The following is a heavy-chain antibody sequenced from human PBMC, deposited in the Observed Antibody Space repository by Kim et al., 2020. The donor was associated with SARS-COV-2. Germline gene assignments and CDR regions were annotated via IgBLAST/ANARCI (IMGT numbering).Heavy chain of an antibody. J-gene: IGHJ4*02. D-gene: IGHD6-19*01. CDR3: ARRGHGSGWGDLDS. CDR1: GASITKYY. V-gene: IGHV4-59*08. Sequence: SETLSLTCDVSGASITKYYWTWIRQPPGKGLEWIAYISNSATTKYNSSLESRVTMSLDTSKNQLSLSLTSVTAADTAIYYCARRGHGSGWGDLDSCGQGT. CDR2: ISNSATT.